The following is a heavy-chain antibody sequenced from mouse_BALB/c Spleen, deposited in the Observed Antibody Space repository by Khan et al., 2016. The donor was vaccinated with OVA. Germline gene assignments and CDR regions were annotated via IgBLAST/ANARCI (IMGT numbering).Heavy chain of an antibody. J-gene: IGHJ3*01. V-gene: IGHV5-6*01. CDR2: ISSDGTYT. CDR3: ASHLTGSFAY. CDR1: GFTFSAYG. Sequence: VQLKESGGDLVKPGGSLKLSCAASGFTFSAYGMSWVRQSPDKRLEWVATISSDGTYTYYPDSVKGRFTISRDNAKNTLYLQMSSLKSEDTAMYYCASHLTGSFAYWGQGTLVTVSA. D-gene: IGHD4-1*01.